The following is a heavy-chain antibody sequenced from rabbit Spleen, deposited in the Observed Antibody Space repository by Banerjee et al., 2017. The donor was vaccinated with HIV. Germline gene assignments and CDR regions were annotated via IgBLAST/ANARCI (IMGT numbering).Heavy chain of an antibody. D-gene: IGHD4-2*01. CDR3: AMLRDAADGWTYAFKL. CDR1: GFSFSSGYY. Sequence: QSLEESGGGLVKPGASLTLTCTASGFSFSSGYYMCWVRQAPGKGLEWIACIYVGSSGSTYYASWAKGRFTISKTSSTTVTLQMTSLTAADTATYFCAMLRDAADGWTYAFKLWGPGTLVTVS. V-gene: IGHV1S40*01. J-gene: IGHJ4*01. CDR2: IYVGSSGST.